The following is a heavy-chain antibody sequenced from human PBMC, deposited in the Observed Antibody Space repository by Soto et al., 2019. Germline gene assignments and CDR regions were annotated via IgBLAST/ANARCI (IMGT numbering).Heavy chain of an antibody. CDR3: ARGKGYTGYDCFDP. Sequence: PSETLSLTCAVYGGSFSGYYWSWIRQSPKKGLEWIGEIDHTGSTNYNPSLKSRVSISIDTSKNQFSLRLSSVTAADTAVYYCARGKGYTGYDCFDPWGQGTLVTVSS. J-gene: IGHJ5*02. CDR2: IDHTGST. D-gene: IGHD5-12*01. CDR1: GGSFSGYY. V-gene: IGHV4-34*01.